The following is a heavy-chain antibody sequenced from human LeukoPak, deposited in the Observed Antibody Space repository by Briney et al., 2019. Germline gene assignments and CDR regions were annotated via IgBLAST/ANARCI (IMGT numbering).Heavy chain of an antibody. CDR3: ARTPGIAVAGEFDY. J-gene: IGHJ4*02. Sequence: PSETLSLTCTVSGGSISSYYGSWIRQPPGKGVGWVVYIYYRGTPNYNPSLTRRVTISVDTSKHQFSLKLSSVTAADTAVYYCARTPGIAVAGEFDYWGQGTLVTVSS. CDR2: IYYRGTP. V-gene: IGHV4-59*01. D-gene: IGHD6-19*01. CDR1: GGSISSYY.